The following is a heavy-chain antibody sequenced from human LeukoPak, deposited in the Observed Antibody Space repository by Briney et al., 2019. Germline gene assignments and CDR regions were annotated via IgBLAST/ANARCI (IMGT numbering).Heavy chain of an antibody. Sequence: PSETLSLTCTVSGGSISSSSYYWGWIRQPPGKGLEWIGSIYYSGSTYYNPSLKSRVTISVDTPKNQFSLKLSSVTAADTAVYYCARQEGQQLAMNWLDPWGQGTLVTVSS. V-gene: IGHV4-39*01. J-gene: IGHJ5*02. D-gene: IGHD6-13*01. CDR3: ARQEGQQLAMNWLDP. CDR1: GGSISSSSYY. CDR2: IYYSGST.